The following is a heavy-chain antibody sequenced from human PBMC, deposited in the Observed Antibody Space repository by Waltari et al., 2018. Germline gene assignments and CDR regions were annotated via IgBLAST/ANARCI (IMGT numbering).Heavy chain of an antibody. Sequence: QVQLQQWGAGLLQPSATLSLTCAVYGGSFSGYYWSWLPQPPGKVLEWIGEIKNSGSTNYNPSLKIRVTISVDTSKNQFSLKLSSVTAAATAVYYCARHGTPGNRLVDYWGQGTLVTVSS. J-gene: IGHJ4*02. V-gene: IGHV4-34*01. D-gene: IGHD1-26*01. CDR1: GGSFSGYY. CDR2: IKNSGST. CDR3: ARHGTPGNRLVDY.